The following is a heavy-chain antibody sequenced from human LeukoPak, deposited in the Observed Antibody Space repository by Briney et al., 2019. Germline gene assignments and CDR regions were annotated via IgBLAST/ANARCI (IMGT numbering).Heavy chain of an antibody. V-gene: IGHV4-4*07. Sequence: KPSETLSLTCTVSGVSMSSYYWSWIRQPAGKGLEWIGRIYTSGNTNYKSSLESRVTMSIDTSKDQFSLKLTSVTAADTAVYYCARGASGSSLSGFDIWGQGTMVTVSS. CDR3: ARGASGSSLSGFDI. CDR2: IYTSGNT. J-gene: IGHJ3*02. CDR1: GVSMSSYY. D-gene: IGHD1-26*01.